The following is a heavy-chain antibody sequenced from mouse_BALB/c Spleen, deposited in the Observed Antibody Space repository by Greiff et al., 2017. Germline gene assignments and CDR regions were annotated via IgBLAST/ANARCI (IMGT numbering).Heavy chain of an antibody. J-gene: IGHJ4*01. CDR1: GFNIKDTY. Sequence: EVHLVESGAELVKPGASVKLSCTASGFNIKDTYMHWVKQRPEQGLEWIGRIDPANGNTKYDPKFQGKATITADTSSNTAYLQLSSLTSEDTAVYYCAPGVLFYAMDYWGQGTSVTVSS. CDR2: IDPANGNT. CDR3: APGVLFYAMDY. V-gene: IGHV14-3*02.